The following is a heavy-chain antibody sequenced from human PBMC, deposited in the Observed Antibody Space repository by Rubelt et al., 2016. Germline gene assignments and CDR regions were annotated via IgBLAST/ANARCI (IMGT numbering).Heavy chain of an antibody. CDR1: GGSISSGGYY. V-gene: IGHV4-39*07. Sequence: TLSLTCTVSGGSISSGGYYWGWIRQPPGKGLEWIGSIYYSGSTYYNPSLKSRVTISVDTSKNQFSLKLSSVTAADPAVYYCAREKSSRWYFDAFDIWGQGPMVTVSS. J-gene: IGHJ3*02. CDR3: AREKSSRWYFDAFDI. D-gene: IGHD6-13*01. CDR2: IYYSGST.